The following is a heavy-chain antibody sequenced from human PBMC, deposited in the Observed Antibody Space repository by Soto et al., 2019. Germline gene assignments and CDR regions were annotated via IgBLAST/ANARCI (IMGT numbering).Heavy chain of an antibody. V-gene: IGHV1-69*13. CDR3: ARSPHTSGYDSPLSYYYYYGMDV. J-gene: IGHJ6*02. CDR1: GGTFSSYA. Sequence: GASVKVSCKASGGTFSSYAISWVRQAPGQGLEWMGGIIPIFGTANYAQKFQGRVTITADESTSTAYMELSSLRSEDTAVYYCARSPHTSGYDSPLSYYYYYGMDVWGQGTTVTVSS. CDR2: IIPIFGTA. D-gene: IGHD3-22*01.